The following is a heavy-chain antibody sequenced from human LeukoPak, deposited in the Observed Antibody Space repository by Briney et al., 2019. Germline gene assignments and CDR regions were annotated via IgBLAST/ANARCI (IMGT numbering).Heavy chain of an antibody. J-gene: IGHJ4*02. CDR3: AREGGPYRPLDY. CDR1: GGSITNTNY. CDR2: VNLQGST. V-gene: IGHV4-4*02. Sequence: SEALSLTCGVSGGSITNTNYWTWVRQPPGKGLEWIGEVNLQGSTNYNPSLMGRVAISVDTSENHISLQLTSVTAADTAVYYCAREGGPYRPLDYSGQGTLVTVSS.